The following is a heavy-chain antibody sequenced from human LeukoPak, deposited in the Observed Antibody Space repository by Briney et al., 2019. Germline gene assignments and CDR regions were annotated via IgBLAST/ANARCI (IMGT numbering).Heavy chain of an antibody. J-gene: IGHJ4*02. CDR1: GFTFSSYA. CDR2: ISGSGSSP. V-gene: IGHV3-23*01. Sequence: GGSLRLSCAASGFTFSSYAMSWVRQAPGKGLEWVPAISGSGSSPYYADSVKGRFTISRDNSKNTLYLQMNSLRAEDTAVYYCAKSSQRFLEWLPHSHDYWGQGTLVTVSS. D-gene: IGHD3-3*01. CDR3: AKSSQRFLEWLPHSHDY.